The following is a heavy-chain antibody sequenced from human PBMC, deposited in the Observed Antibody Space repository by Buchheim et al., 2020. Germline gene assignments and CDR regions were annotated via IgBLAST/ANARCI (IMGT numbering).Heavy chain of an antibody. D-gene: IGHD3-10*01. V-gene: IGHV4-59*01. CDR3: ARDGYYYGSGSYYPNSYGMDV. CDR1: GGSISSYY. CDR2: IYYSGST. Sequence: QVQLQESGPGLVKPSETLSLTCTVSGGSISSYYWSWIRQPPGKGLEWIGYIYYSGSTNYNPSLKSRVTISVDTSKNQFSLKLSSVTAADTAVYYCARDGYYYGSGSYYPNSYGMDVWGQGTT. J-gene: IGHJ6*02.